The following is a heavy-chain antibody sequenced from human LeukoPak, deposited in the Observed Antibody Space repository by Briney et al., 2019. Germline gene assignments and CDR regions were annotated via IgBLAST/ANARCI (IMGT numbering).Heavy chain of an antibody. CDR3: ARSTLGYCSGGSCYPGGY. CDR2: INPNSGGT. V-gene: IGHV1-2*02. CDR1: GYTFTGYY. D-gene: IGHD2-15*01. Sequence: GASVKVSCKASGYTFTGYYMHWVRQAPGQGLEWMGWINPNSGGTNYAQKFQGRVTMTRDTSISTAYMELSRLRSDDTAVYYCARSTLGYCSGGSCYPGGYWGQGTLVTVSS. J-gene: IGHJ4*02.